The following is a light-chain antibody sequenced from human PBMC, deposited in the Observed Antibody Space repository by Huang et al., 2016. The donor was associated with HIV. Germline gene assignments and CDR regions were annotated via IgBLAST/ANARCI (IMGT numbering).Light chain of an antibody. CDR1: ESISSS. Sequence: EIVMTQSPGTLSVSTGERVTLSCSASESISSSLAWYQQASGQAPRLLIYVASTRATGVPARFSGSGSGTNFTLTISSLQSEDFAVYYCQQYNDWPPITFGQGTRVDIK. J-gene: IGKJ5*01. CDR2: VAS. V-gene: IGKV3-15*01. CDR3: QQYNDWPPIT.